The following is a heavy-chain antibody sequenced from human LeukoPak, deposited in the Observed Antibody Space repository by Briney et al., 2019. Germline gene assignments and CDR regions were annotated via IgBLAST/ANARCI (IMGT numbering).Heavy chain of an antibody. Sequence: ASVKVSCKASGYTFTGHYMHWVRQAPGQGLEWMGWINPNSGGTNYAQKFQGWVTMTRDTSISTAYMELSRLRSDDTAMYYCARGIAAAGTRWFDPWGQGTLVTVSS. V-gene: IGHV1-2*04. D-gene: IGHD6-13*01. CDR3: ARGIAAAGTRWFDP. CDR1: GYTFTGHY. J-gene: IGHJ5*02. CDR2: INPNSGGT.